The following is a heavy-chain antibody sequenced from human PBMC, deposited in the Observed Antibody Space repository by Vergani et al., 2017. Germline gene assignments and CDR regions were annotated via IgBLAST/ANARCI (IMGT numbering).Heavy chain of an antibody. CDR1: GFSPSTSGVG. V-gene: IGHV2-5*02. CDR2: IYWDDDK. CDR3: AHRRGGYSSGWYSS. D-gene: IGHD6-19*01. J-gene: IGHJ4*02. Sequence: QITLKESGPTLVKVTQTLTLTCTFSGFSPSTSGVGVGWIRQPPGKALEWLALIYWDDDKRYSPSLKSRLTITKDTSKNQVVLTMTNMDPVDTATYYCAHRRGGYSSGWYSSWGQGTLVTVSS.